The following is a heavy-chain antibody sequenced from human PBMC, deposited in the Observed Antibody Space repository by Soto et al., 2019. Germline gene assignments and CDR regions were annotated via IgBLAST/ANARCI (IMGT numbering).Heavy chain of an antibody. D-gene: IGHD3-3*02. J-gene: IGHJ6*02. CDR3: ARDKDRQQLGGNYYYIMDV. CDR2: IMPVFSTP. CDR1: GGTFRTSA. Sequence: QVQLVQSGPEVKKPGSSVRVSCKTSGGTFRTSAISWVRQAPGQGLEWMGGIMPVFSTPDYAQKFQGRVTITAAESTSTAYMELSSLRSEDTAVYYCARDKDRQQLGGNYYYIMDVWGQGTTVTVSS. V-gene: IGHV1-69*12.